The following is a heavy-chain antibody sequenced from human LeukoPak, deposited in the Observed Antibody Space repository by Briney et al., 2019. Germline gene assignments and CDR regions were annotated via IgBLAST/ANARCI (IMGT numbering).Heavy chain of an antibody. V-gene: IGHV3-7*04. Sequence: PGGSLRLSCAASGFTLSSYWMNWVRQAPGKGLEWVANIRKDGSEKNYVDSVKGRFTISRDNAKNSLYLQMNSLRADDTALYYCARHWEGVESDAFDIWGQGTMVTVSS. D-gene: IGHD1-26*01. CDR3: ARHWEGVESDAFDI. CDR1: GFTLSSYW. J-gene: IGHJ3*02. CDR2: IRKDGSEK.